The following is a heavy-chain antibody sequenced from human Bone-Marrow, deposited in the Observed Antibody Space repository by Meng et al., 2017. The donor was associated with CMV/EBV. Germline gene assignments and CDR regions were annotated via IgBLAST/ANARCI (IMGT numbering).Heavy chain of an antibody. V-gene: IGHV3-21*01. Sequence: GESLKISCAASGFTFSSYSMNWVRQAPGKGLEWVSSISSSSYIYYADSVKGRFTISRDNAKNSLYLQMNSLRAEDTAVYYCAREGYDFWSGYPTLYYYGMDVWGQGTTVTVSS. CDR1: GFTFSSYS. D-gene: IGHD3-3*01. CDR2: ISSSSYI. CDR3: AREGYDFWSGYPTLYYYGMDV. J-gene: IGHJ6*02.